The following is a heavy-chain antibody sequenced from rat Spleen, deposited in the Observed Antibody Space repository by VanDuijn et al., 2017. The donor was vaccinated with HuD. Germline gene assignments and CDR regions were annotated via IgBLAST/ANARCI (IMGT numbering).Heavy chain of an antibody. CDR3: GKDMNYYSSYPFYVMGA. J-gene: IGHJ4*01. CDR2: ISYEGSST. D-gene: IGHD1-2*01. CDR1: GFTFSDYY. V-gene: IGHV5-22*01. Sequence: EIQLVESGGGLVQPGRSLKLSCAASGFTFSDYYMAWVRQAPKKGLEWVASISYEGSSTYHGDSVKGRLTISRDNAKSTLYLQMNSLRSEDTATYYCGKDMNYYSSYPFYVMGAWGQGTSVTVSS.